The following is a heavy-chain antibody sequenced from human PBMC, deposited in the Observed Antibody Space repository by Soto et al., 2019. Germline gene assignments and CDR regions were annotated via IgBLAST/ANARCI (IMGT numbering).Heavy chain of an antibody. J-gene: IGHJ6*02. CDR2: VSGYNGDT. CDR3: AKNGQPPYYYYGMDV. D-gene: IGHD2-8*01. V-gene: IGHV1-18*01. CDR1: GYTFSRYG. Sequence: ASVKVSCTASGYTFSRYGISWVRQSPGQGLEWMGWVSGYNGDTKYAQKVQGRVTMTIDTSTYTAYMELRSLTSDDTAIYYCAKNGQPPYYYYGMDVWGQGTTVTVSS.